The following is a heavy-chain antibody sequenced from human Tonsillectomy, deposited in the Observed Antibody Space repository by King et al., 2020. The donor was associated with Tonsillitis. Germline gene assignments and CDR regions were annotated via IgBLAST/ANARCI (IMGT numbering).Heavy chain of an antibody. CDR1: GGSVSSGSYY. D-gene: IGHD6-19*01. Sequence: QLQESGPGLVKPSETLSLTCTASGGSVSSGSYYWSWIRQPPVKGLEWIGYIYYSGSTNYNPSLKSRVTISVDTSKNQFSLNLSSVTAADTAVYYCARDLYSSGDFYFDYWGLGTMVTVSS. V-gene: IGHV4-61*01. J-gene: IGHJ4*02. CDR2: IYYSGST. CDR3: ARDLYSSGDFYFDY.